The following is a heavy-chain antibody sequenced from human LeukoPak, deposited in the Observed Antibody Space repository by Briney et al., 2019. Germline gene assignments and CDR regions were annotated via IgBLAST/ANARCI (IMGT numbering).Heavy chain of an antibody. D-gene: IGHD2-2*01. CDR1: GGSISSGSYY. CDR3: ARLTSNGATYFEY. CDR2: IYYSGST. V-gene: IGHV4-39*01. Sequence: SETLSLTCTVSGGSISSGSYYWGWIRQPPGKGLEWIGRIYYSGSTYYNPSLQSRVTISIDTSKNQFSLKLSSVTAADAAVYYCARLTSNGATYFEYWGQGTLVTVSS. J-gene: IGHJ4*02.